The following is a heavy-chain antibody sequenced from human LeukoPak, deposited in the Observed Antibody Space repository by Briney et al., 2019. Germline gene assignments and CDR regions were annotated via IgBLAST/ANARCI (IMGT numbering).Heavy chain of an antibody. CDR1: GGSISSGSYY. CDR3: ARDGGEWELLDY. D-gene: IGHD1-26*01. Sequence: SETLSLXCTVSGGSISSGSYYWSWIRQPAGKGLEWIGRIYTSGSTNYNPSLKSRVTISVDTSKNQFSLKLSSVTAADTAVYYCARDGGEWELLDYWGQGTLVTVSS. J-gene: IGHJ4*02. CDR2: IYTSGST. V-gene: IGHV4-61*02.